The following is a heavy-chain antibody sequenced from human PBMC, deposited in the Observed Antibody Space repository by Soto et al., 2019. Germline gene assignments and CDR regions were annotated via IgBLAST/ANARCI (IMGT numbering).Heavy chain of an antibody. CDR1: GYTFTSYG. CDR2: ISAYNGNT. J-gene: IGHJ4*02. Sequence: ASVKVSCKASGYTFTSYGISWVRQAPGQGLEWMGWISAYNGNTNYAQKLQGRVTMTTDTSKNTLSLHMNSLRVDDTAVYFCAKDRFGIVGPVDYWGQGTLVTVSS. CDR3: AKDRFGIVGPVDY. V-gene: IGHV1-18*01. D-gene: IGHD1-26*01.